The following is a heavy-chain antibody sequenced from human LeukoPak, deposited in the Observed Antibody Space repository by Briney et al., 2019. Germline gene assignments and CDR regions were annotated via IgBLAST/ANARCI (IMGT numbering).Heavy chain of an antibody. V-gene: IGHV4-39*01. CDR3: ARHFGDNDYGDYVYWFDP. J-gene: IGHJ5*02. CDR1: GGSISSSTYY. CDR2: MYYSGST. Sequence: SETLSLTCTVSGGSISSSTYYWGWIRQPPGKGLEWIGSMYYSGSTYYNPSLKSRVTISVDTSKNQFSLKLSSVTAADTAVYYCARHFGDNDYGDYVYWFDPWGQGTLVTVSS. D-gene: IGHD4-17*01.